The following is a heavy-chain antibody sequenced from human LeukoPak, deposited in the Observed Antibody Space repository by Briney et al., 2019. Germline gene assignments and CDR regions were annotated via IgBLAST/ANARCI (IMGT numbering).Heavy chain of an antibody. D-gene: IGHD3-10*01. CDR1: GFNFGNYA. CDR3: ARDSTYYYESGSSGPHYFDN. V-gene: IGHV3-30-3*01. J-gene: IGHJ4*02. CDR2: IPSGGFYE. Sequence: GGSLRLSCAASGFNFGNYAMHWVRQASGKGLEWVSLIPSGGFYEYYADSVKGRFTISRDDSGDTLYLQLNSLRPEDTAVYYCARDSTYYYESGSSGPHYFDNWGQGTLVTVSS.